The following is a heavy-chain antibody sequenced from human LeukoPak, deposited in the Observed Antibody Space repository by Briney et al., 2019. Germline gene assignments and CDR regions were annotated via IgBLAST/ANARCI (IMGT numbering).Heavy chain of an antibody. CDR1: GASISSGSFY. D-gene: IGHD6-13*01. J-gene: IGHJ4*02. CDR2: IYTSGST. CDR3: ARDRWGSSSWYTMAGVPY. V-gene: IGHV4-61*02. Sequence: SETLSLTCTVSGASISSGSFYWSWIRQPAGKGLEWIGRIYTSGSTNYNPSLKSRVTISVDTSKNQFSLKLSSVTAADTAVYYCARDRWGSSSWYTMAGVPYWGQGTLVTVSS.